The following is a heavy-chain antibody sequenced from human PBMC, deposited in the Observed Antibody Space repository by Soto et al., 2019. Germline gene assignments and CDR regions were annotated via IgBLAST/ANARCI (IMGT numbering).Heavy chain of an antibody. CDR1: GYTFTSYG. CDR3: ARVVEAVAGTYYYYYYMDV. J-gene: IGHJ6*03. Sequence: VQLVQSGAEVKKPGASVKVSCKASGYTFTSYGISWVGQAPGQGLEWMGWVSAYNGNTNYAQKLQGRVTMTTDPSTSTAYMELRSLRSDDTAVYYCARVVEAVAGTYYYYYYMDVWGKGTTVTVSS. D-gene: IGHD6-19*01. V-gene: IGHV1-18*01. CDR2: VSAYNGNT.